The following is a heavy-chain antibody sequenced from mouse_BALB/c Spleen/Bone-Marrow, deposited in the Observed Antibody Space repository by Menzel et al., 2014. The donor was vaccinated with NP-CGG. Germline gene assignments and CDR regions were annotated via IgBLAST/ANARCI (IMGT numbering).Heavy chain of an antibody. CDR1: GYTFXDYY. CDR3: ARSRYFDN. CDR2: INPNTDGT. Sequence: VQLQQSGPELVKPGTSVKMSCKASGYTFXDYYVMWVRQSHGKSLEWIGHINPNTDGTFYNQKFKGKATLTVDKSSSTAYMQLNSLTSENSAVYYCARSRYFDNWGQGTTLTVSS. J-gene: IGHJ2*01. D-gene: IGHD3-3*01. V-gene: IGHV1-26*01.